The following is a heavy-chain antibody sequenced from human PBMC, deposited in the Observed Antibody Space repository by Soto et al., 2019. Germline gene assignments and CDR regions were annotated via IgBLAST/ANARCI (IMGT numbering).Heavy chain of an antibody. CDR1: GYTFSNFG. J-gene: IGHJ4*02. V-gene: IGHV1-18*01. CDR2: ISPNSEKT. CDR3: AREVAGATDIFDS. Sequence: GASVKVSCKASGYTFSNFGISWARQAPGEGLEWMGWISPNSEKTNYAQKLQGRVTMTTDTSTSTAYMELRSLRSDDTAVYYCAREVAGATDIFDSWGQGTLVTVSS. D-gene: IGHD6-25*01.